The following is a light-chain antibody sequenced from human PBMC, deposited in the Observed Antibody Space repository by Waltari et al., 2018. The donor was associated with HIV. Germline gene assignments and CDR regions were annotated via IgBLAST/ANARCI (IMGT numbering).Light chain of an antibody. CDR3: CSCETPNTRV. CDR2: EGT. Sequence: QSALTQPASVSFSPLQSISISCTGTSSDVGSCKFVSWYQQHPGKAPKLLIYEGTKRPSGVSNRFSASKSGNTASLTISGLQAEDEADYYCCSCETPNTRVFGGGKKMTVL. J-gene: IGLJ3*02. CDR1: SSDVGSCKF. V-gene: IGLV2-23*01.